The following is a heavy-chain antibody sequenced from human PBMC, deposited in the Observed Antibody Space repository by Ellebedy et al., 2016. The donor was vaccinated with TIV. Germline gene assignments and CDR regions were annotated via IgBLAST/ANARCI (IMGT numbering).Heavy chain of an antibody. CDR2: IYHSGST. CDR1: GDSISSGGYS. D-gene: IGHD3-10*01. V-gene: IGHV4-30-2*01. CDR3: ARKYYYGSGSYWGSYYYYYYMDV. J-gene: IGHJ6*03. Sequence: SETLSLXXAVSGDSISSGGYSWSWIRQPPGKGLEWIGSIYHSGSTYYRPSLKSRVTISVDTSKNQFSLKLSSVTAADTAVYYCARKYYYGSGSYWGSYYYYYYMDVWGKGTTVTVSS.